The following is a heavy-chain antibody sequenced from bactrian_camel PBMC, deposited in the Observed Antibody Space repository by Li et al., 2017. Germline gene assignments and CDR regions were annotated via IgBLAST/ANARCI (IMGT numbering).Heavy chain of an antibody. V-gene: IGHV3S63*01. J-gene: IGHJ4*01. D-gene: IGHD1*01. CDR1: GYTYPRYY. CDR2: IDSGRT. CDR3: AADRSLRCWATGTED. Sequence: HVQLVESGGGSVQVGGSLKLSCAVSGYTYPRYYMAWFRQAPGKEREGLASIDSGRTHYAESVKDRFTISRDKAKNTVYLQMNDLKPEDTAMYICAADRSLRCWATGTEDWGQGTQVTVS.